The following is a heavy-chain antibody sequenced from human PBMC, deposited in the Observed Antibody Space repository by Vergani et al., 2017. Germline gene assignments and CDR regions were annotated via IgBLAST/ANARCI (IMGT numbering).Heavy chain of an antibody. V-gene: IGHV4-4*07. Sequence: QVQMQESGPGLVKTSETLSLTCSASGAPISYWCWSWLRQPAGKGLEWIGRLCPSGSTNYKPSLKSRVTMSIDTSKNQFSLKLTSVTAADTAVYYCARSPGYSSSWYLRNWFDPWGQGTLVTVSS. CDR3: ARSPGYSSSWYLRNWFDP. CDR2: LCPSGST. CDR1: GAPISYWC. J-gene: IGHJ5*02. D-gene: IGHD6-13*01.